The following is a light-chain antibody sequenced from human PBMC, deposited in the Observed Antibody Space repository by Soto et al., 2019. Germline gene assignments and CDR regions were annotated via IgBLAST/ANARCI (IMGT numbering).Light chain of an antibody. V-gene: IGKV3-11*01. CDR1: QTVNTY. Sequence: LLTQSPATLSLSPGERATLSCRASQTVNTYLAWYQQKPGHTPRLLIYDASTRASGIPARFSGSGSGTDFTLTFSSLEPEDFAVYFCQQRGNSPGTFGQGTKVEI. CDR2: DAS. CDR3: QQRGNSPGT. J-gene: IGKJ1*01.